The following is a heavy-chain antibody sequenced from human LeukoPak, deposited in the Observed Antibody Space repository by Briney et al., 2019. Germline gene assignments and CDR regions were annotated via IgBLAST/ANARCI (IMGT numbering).Heavy chain of an antibody. CDR2: ISKSGNNT. Sequence: PGGSLRLSCAASGFTFSSYAMTWVRQAPGKGLEWVSGISKSGNNTYYADSVAGRLTISRDNSQSTLYLQMNSLGAEDTAVYYCTRARSNYDSSGFSALDYWGQGTLVTVSS. CDR3: TRARSNYDSSGFSALDY. V-gene: IGHV3-23*05. J-gene: IGHJ4*02. D-gene: IGHD3-22*01. CDR1: GFTFSSYA.